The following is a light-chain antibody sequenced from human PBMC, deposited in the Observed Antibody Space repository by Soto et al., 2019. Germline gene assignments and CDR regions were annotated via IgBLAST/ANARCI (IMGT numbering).Light chain of an antibody. J-gene: IGKJ4*01. CDR1: QSISSW. V-gene: IGKV1-5*03. CDR2: RAS. CDR3: KQYKTYS. Sequence: DIQMTQSPSALSASVGGKITITCRAYQSISSWLAWYQQQPGKAPSLLIYRASTLESGVPSRFSGSGSGTKFSLPTSGLQPDDFATYYCKQYKTYSFGGGTKVDIK.